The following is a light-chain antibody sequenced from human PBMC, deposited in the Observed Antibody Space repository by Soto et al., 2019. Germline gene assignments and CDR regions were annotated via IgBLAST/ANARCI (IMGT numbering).Light chain of an antibody. V-gene: IGLV2-23*01. CDR2: EGS. Sequence: QSALTQPASVSGSPGQSITISCTGTSSDIGSYNFVSWYQHHPGKAPKRLIYEGSQRSSGVSDRFSGSKSGNTASLTISGLQAEDEADYYCCSFAGNSINYVFGTGTKVTVL. CDR1: SSDIGSYNF. CDR3: CSFAGNSINYV. J-gene: IGLJ1*01.